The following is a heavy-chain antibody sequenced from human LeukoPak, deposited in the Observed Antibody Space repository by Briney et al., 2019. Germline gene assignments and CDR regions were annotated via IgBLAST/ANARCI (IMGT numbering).Heavy chain of an antibody. V-gene: IGHV3-7*03. D-gene: IGHD1-26*01. CDR1: GFTFSSYA. Sequence: GGSLRLSCAASGFTFSSYAMHWVRQAPGKGLEWVANIKQDGSENYYVDSVKGRFTISRDNAKNSLYLQMNSLRAEDTAVYYCARDLGVGAPGEDYWGQGTLVTVSS. CDR3: ARDLGVGAPGEDY. CDR2: IKQDGSEN. J-gene: IGHJ4*02.